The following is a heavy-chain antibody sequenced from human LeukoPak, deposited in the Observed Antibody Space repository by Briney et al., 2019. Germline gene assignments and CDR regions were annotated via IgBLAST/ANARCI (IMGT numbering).Heavy chain of an antibody. D-gene: IGHD3-16*01. CDR2: ICNDGTT. CDR3: ARDSYSRY. CDR1: GFAVTSHY. J-gene: IGHJ4*02. V-gene: IGHV3-66*01. Sequence: GGSLSLSCAASGFAVTSHYMSWVRQAPGRGLEWVSVICNDGTTYYADSVKGRFILSRDISKNTLYLQMNNLRAEDTAVYYCARDSYSRYWGQGTLVSVSS.